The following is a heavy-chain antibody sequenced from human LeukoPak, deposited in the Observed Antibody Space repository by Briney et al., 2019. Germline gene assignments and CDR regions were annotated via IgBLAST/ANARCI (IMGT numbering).Heavy chain of an antibody. CDR2: IYYSGST. Sequence: SETLSLTCTVSGGSISSSSYSWGWIRQPPGKGLEWIGSIYYSGSTYYNPSLKSRVTISVDTSKNQFSLKLSSVTAADTAVYYCASITIFGVVIFWGEGTLVTVSS. J-gene: IGHJ1*01. D-gene: IGHD3-3*01. V-gene: IGHV4-39*07. CDR1: GGSISSSSYS. CDR3: ASITIFGVVIF.